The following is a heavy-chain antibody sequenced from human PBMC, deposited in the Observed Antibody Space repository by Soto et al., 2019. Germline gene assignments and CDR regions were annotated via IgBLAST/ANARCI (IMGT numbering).Heavy chain of an antibody. J-gene: IGHJ6*02. CDR2: IYTSGST. V-gene: IGHV4-4*07. CDR1: GGSISSYY. Sequence: SETLSLTCTVSGGSISSYYWSWIRQPAGKGLEWIGRIYTSGSTNYNPSLKSRVSISLDTSNYQFSLKLSSVTAADTAVYYCARDGDGRRTTNPYYYNGMDGWGPGTTVTV. CDR3: ARDGDGRRTTNPYYYNGMDG. D-gene: IGHD2-21*02.